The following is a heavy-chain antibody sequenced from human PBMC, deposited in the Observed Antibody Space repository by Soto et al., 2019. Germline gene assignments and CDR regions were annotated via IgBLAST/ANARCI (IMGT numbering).Heavy chain of an antibody. CDR3: ARGAAGTFDWFDP. J-gene: IGHJ5*02. D-gene: IGHD6-13*01. CDR1: GGAVSSGSYY. Sequence: QVQLQESGPGLVQPSETLSLTCTVSGGAVSSGSYYWSWIRQPPGKGLEWIGFIYYNGNTNHNPSLRIRVTISIDTSKNQFSLKLRYVTAADTAVYYCARGAAGTFDWFDPWGQGTLVTVSS. CDR2: IYYNGNT. V-gene: IGHV4-61*01.